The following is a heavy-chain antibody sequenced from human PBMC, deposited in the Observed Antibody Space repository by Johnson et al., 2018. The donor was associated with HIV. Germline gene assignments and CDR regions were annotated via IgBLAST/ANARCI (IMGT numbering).Heavy chain of an antibody. CDR3: ARDQLIVVVMGDAFDI. CDR2: ISYDGSNK. D-gene: IGHD2-21*01. V-gene: IGHV3-30*04. J-gene: IGHJ3*02. CDR1: GFTFSSYA. Sequence: QVQLVESGGGVVQPGRSLRLSCAASGFTFSSYAMHWVRQAPGKGLEWVAVISYDGSNKYYADSVKGRFTISRDNSKNTLYLQMNSLRAEDTAVYYCARDQLIVVVMGDAFDIWGQGTMVTVSS.